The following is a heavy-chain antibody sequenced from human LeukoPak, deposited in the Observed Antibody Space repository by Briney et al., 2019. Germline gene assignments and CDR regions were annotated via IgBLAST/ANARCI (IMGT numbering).Heavy chain of an antibody. CDR1: GFTFNTYT. D-gene: IGHD4-17*01. CDR2: ISASSSYL. CDR3: ARDYDYGDYPRY. J-gene: IGHJ4*02. Sequence: GGSLRLSCAASGFTFNTYTMNWVRQAPGKGLEWVSSISASSSYLYYADSVKGRFTISRGNAKNSLYLQMNSLRAEDTALYYCARDYDYGDYPRYWGQGTLVTVSS. V-gene: IGHV3-21*04.